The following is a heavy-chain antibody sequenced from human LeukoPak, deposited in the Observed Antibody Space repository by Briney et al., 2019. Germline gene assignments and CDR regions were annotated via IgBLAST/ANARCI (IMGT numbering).Heavy chain of an antibody. CDR3: ARDFRTYYFDY. CDR1: GFTFSDYY. V-gene: IGHV3-69-1*02. D-gene: IGHD1-14*01. CDR2: ISSSSTI. J-gene: IGHJ4*02. Sequence: GGSLRLSCAASGFTFSDYYMNWVRQAPGKGLEWVSSISSSSTIYYADSVKGRLTISRDNAKNSLYLQMNSLRAEDTAVYYCARDFRTYYFDYWGQGTLVTVSS.